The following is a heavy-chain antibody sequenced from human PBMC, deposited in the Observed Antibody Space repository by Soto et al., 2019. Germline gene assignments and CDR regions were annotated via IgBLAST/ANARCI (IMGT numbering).Heavy chain of an antibody. CDR2: IYYSGST. D-gene: IGHD3-10*01. CDR1: GGSVSSGSYY. CDR3: ARTYLLLWFGDGKINWFDP. Sequence: PSETLSLTFTVSGGSVSSGSYYWSCIRQPPWKGLEWIVYIYYSGSTNYNPSLKSRFTISVDTSKNQFSLKLSSVTAADTAVYYCARTYLLLWFGDGKINWFDPWGQGTLVTVYS. J-gene: IGHJ5*02. V-gene: IGHV4-61*01.